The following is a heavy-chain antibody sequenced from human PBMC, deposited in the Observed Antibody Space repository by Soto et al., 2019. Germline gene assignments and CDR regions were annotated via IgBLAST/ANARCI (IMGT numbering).Heavy chain of an antibody. D-gene: IGHD3-3*01. CDR1: GFTFSSYG. J-gene: IGHJ3*02. V-gene: IGHV3-30*18. Sequence: QVQLVESGGGVVQPGRSLRLSCAASGFTFSSYGMHWVRQAPGKGLEWVAVISYDGSNKYYADSVKGRFTISRDNSKNTLYLQMNSLRAEDTAVYYCAKLALGFWSGYYRFGGGAFDIWGQGTMVTVSS. CDR2: ISYDGSNK. CDR3: AKLALGFWSGYYRFGGGAFDI.